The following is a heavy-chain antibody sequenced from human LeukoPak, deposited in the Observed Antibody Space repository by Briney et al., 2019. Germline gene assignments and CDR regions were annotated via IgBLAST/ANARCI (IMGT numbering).Heavy chain of an antibody. CDR2: ISGSGGST. V-gene: IGHV3-23*01. CDR1: GFTFSSYA. J-gene: IGHJ4*02. CDR3: AKRTVWGGSGSIEDYFDY. D-gene: IGHD3-10*01. Sequence: GGSLRLSCAASGFTFSSYAMSWVRQAPGKGLEWVSAISGSGGSTYYADSVKGRFTISRDNSKNTLYLQMNSLRSEDTAVYYCAKRTVWGGSGSIEDYFDYWGQGTLVTVSS.